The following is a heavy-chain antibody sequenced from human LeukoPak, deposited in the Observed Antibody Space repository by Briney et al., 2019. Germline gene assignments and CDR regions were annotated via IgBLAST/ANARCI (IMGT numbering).Heavy chain of an antibody. J-gene: IGHJ4*02. CDR1: GYTFTGYY. CDR3: AREGLHSSGYYVDY. Sequence: GPVKVSCKASGYTFTGYYMHWVRQAPGQGLEWMGWINPNSGGTNYAQKFQGRVTMTRDTSISTAYMELSRLRSDDTAVYYCAREGLHSSGYYVDYWGQGTLVTVSS. V-gene: IGHV1-2*02. D-gene: IGHD3-22*01. CDR2: INPNSGGT.